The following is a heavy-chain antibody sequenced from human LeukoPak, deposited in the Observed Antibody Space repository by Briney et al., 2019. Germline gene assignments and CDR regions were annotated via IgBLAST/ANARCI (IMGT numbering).Heavy chain of an antibody. V-gene: IGHV4-39*07. D-gene: IGHD2-2*01. J-gene: IGHJ4*02. CDR2: INHSGST. CDR3: AKRYCSSTTCYDDRGAFDY. Sequence: SQTLSLTCTVSGVSISSSRYYWNWIRQPPGKGLEWIGEINHSGSTNYNPSLKSRVTISVDTSKNQFSLKLSSVTAADTAVYYCAKRYCSSTTCYDDRGAFDYWGQGTLVTVSS. CDR1: GVSISSSRYY.